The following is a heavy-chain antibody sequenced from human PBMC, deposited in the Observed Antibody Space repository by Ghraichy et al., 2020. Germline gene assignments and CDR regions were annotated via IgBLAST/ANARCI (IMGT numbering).Heavy chain of an antibody. J-gene: IGHJ4*02. CDR3: VRGGAGGGPQKFDY. V-gene: IGHV4-59*02. CDR1: GGSVSSYY. CDR2: MYYSGSA. D-gene: IGHD2-15*01. Sequence: SETLSLTCTVSGGSVSSYYWSWIRQPPGKGLEYIGYMYYSGSANYNPSLKSRVTISVDTSKNQFSLKLSSVIAADTAVYYCVRGGAGGGPQKFDYWGQGTLVTVSS.